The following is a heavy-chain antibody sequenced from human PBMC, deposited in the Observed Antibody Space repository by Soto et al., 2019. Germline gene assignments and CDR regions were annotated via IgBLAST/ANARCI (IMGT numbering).Heavy chain of an antibody. V-gene: IGHV3-23*01. CDR1: GFTFSSYA. CDR2: ISGSGGST. CDR3: AKDAVYGTTYYYYYMDV. Sequence: EVQLLESGGGLVQPGGSLRLSCAASGFTFSSYAMSWVRQAPGKGLEWVSAISGSGGSTYYADSVKGRFTISRDNSKNTLYLQMNSLRAEDTAVYYWAKDAVYGTTYYYYYMDVWGKGTTVTVSS. D-gene: IGHD2-8*01. J-gene: IGHJ6*03.